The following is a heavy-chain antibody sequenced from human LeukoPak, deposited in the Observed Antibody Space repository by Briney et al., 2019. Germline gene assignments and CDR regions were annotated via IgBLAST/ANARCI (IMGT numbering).Heavy chain of an antibody. CDR1: GFTFSSYA. V-gene: IGHV3-23*01. J-gene: IGHJ4*02. D-gene: IGHD5-18*01. CDR2: ISASGGST. CDR3: AKVDSGYSYGSVDY. Sequence: SGGSLSLSCAVSGFTFSSYAMSWIRQAPGKGLEWVSAISASGGSTNYADSVKGGFTISRNNSKNTLYLQMNSLRAEDTAVYYCAKVDSGYSYGSVDYWGQGTLVTVSS.